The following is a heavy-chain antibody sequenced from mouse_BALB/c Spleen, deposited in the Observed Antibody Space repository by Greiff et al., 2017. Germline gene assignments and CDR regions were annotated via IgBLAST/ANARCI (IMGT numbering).Heavy chain of an antibody. D-gene: IGHD2-1*01. CDR2: ISSGSSTI. J-gene: IGHJ2*01. V-gene: IGHV5-17*02. Sequence: DVKLVESGGGLVQPGGSRKLSCAASGFTFSSFGMHWVRQAPEKGLEWVAYISSGSSTIYYADTVKGRFTISRDNPKNTLFLQLTSLRSEDTAMYYCARGGNSYFDYWGQGTTLTVSS. CDR1: GFTFSSFG. CDR3: ARGGNSYFDY.